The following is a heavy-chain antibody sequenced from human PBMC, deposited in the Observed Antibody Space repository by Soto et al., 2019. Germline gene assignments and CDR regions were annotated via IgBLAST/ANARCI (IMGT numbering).Heavy chain of an antibody. CDR3: ARADYDILTGLGYYYGMDV. D-gene: IGHD3-9*01. CDR2: IYHSGST. J-gene: IGHJ6*02. CDR1: GYSISIGYY. Sequence: SETLSLTCAVSGYSISIGYYWGWIRQPPGKGLEWIGSIYHSGSTYYNPSLKSRVTISVDTSKNQFSLKLSSVTAADTAVYYCARADYDILTGLGYYYGMDVWGQGTTVT. V-gene: IGHV4-38-2*01.